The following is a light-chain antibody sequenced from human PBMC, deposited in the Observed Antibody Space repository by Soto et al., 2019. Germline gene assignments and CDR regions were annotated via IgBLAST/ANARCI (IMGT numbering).Light chain of an antibody. V-gene: IGLV1-44*01. Sequence: QSVLTQPPSASATPGQRVTISCSGGSSNIGSNTVNWYQQLPGTAPKLLIHSNNQRPSEVPDRFSGSKSGTSASLAISGLQSEDEADYYCAAWDDSLNGVVFGGGTKVTVL. CDR3: AAWDDSLNGVV. J-gene: IGLJ2*01. CDR2: SNN. CDR1: SSNIGSNT.